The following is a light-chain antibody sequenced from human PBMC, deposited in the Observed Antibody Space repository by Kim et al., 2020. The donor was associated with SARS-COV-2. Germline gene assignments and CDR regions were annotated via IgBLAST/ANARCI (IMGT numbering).Light chain of an antibody. V-gene: IGLV2-11*03. CDR3: CSYAGAYTFVL. CDR1: GSDVGAYNY. J-gene: IGLJ2*01. Sequence: QSVAISCTGTGSDVGAYNYVSWYQQHPGKAPKLVIYDVTERPSGVPDRFSGSKSGKTASLTISGLQAEDEADYYCCSYAGAYTFVLFGGGTQLTVL. CDR2: DVT.